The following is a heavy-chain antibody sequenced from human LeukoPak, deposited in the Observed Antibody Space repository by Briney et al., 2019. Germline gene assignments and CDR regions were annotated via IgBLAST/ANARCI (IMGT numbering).Heavy chain of an antibody. V-gene: IGHV4-61*02. J-gene: IGHJ4*02. Sequence: PSQTLSLTCTVSGGSISSGSYYWSWIRQPAGRGLEWIGRIYTSGSTNYNPSLKSRVTISVDTSKNQFSLKLSSVTAADTAVYYCARRRGSYYGYWGQGTLVTVSS. D-gene: IGHD1-26*01. CDR2: IYTSGST. CDR3: ARRRGSYYGY. CDR1: GGSISSGSYY.